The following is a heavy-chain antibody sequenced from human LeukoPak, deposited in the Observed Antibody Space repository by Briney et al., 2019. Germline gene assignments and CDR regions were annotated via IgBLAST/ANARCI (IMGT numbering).Heavy chain of an antibody. D-gene: IGHD5-24*01. Sequence: GGSLRLSCAASGFTFSSYSMNWVRQAPGKGLEWVSSISGSSSYIYYADSVKGRFTISRDNAKNSLYLQMNSLRAEDTAVYYCARAPGMATTGNFDYWGQGTLVTVSS. J-gene: IGHJ4*02. CDR3: ARAPGMATTGNFDY. V-gene: IGHV3-21*01. CDR1: GFTFSSYS. CDR2: ISGSSSYI.